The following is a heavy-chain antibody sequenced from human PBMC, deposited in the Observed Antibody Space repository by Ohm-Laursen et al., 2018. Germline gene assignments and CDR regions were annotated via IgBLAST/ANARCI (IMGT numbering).Heavy chain of an antibody. Sequence: TLSLTCAVSGHSISSGYFWGWIRQPPGKGLEWIGYIYYSGSTNYNPSLKSRVTISVDTSKNQFSLKLSSVTAADTAVYYCARHSGSYSDYWGQGTLVTVSS. J-gene: IGHJ4*02. CDR1: GHSISSGYF. V-gene: IGHV4-38-2*01. CDR2: IYYSGST. CDR3: ARHSGSYSDY. D-gene: IGHD1-26*01.